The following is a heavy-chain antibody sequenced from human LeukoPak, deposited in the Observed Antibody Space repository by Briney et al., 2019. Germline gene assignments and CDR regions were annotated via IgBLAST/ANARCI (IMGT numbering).Heavy chain of an antibody. Sequence: GASVKVSCKASGYTFTSYDINWVRQAPGQGLEWMGWINPNSGGTNYAQKFQGRVTMTRDTSISTAYMELSRLRSDDTAVYYCARDRSGAAYSDYWGQGTLVTVSS. CDR3: ARDRSGAAYSDY. CDR2: INPNSGGT. V-gene: IGHV1-2*02. J-gene: IGHJ4*02. CDR1: GYTFTSYD. D-gene: IGHD2-15*01.